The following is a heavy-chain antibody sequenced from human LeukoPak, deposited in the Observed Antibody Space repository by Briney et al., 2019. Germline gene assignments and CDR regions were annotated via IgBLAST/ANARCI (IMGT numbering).Heavy chain of an antibody. V-gene: IGHV4-39*01. D-gene: IGHD2-2*01. CDR2: IYYSGST. J-gene: IGHJ5*02. CDR3: ARQAAIVVVPAARAWFDP. Sequence: PSETLSLTCTVSGGSISSSSYYWGWIRQPPGKGLEWVGNIYYSGSTYYNPSLKSRVTISVDTSKNQFSLKLSSVTAADTAVYYCARQAAIVVVPAARAWFDPWGQGTLVTVSS. CDR1: GGSISSSSYY.